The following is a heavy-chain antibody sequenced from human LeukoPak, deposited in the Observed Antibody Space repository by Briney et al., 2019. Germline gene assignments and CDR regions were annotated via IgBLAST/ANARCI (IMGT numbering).Heavy chain of an antibody. J-gene: IGHJ6*02. CDR3: ARDGYYYGMDV. CDR2: IYYSGST. Sequence: SETLSLTCTVSGGSISSYFCSWIRQPPGKGLEWIGYIYYSGSTNYNPSLKSRVTISVDTSKNQFSLKLSSVTAADTAVYYCARDGYYYGMDVWGQGTTVTVSS. CDR1: GGSISSYF. V-gene: IGHV4-59*01.